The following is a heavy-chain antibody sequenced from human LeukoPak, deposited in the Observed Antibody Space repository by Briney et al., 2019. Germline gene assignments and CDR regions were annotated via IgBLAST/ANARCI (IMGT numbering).Heavy chain of an antibody. CDR3: ARSTYYYGSGFVDY. V-gene: IGHV1-8*03. CDR2: MNPNSGNT. Sequence: GASVKVSCKASGYTFTSYDINWVRQATGQGLEWMGWMNPNSGNTGYAQKFQGRVTITRNTSISTAYMELSRLRSDDTAVYYCARSTYYYGSGFVDYWGQGTLVTVSS. CDR1: GYTFTSYD. J-gene: IGHJ4*02. D-gene: IGHD3-10*01.